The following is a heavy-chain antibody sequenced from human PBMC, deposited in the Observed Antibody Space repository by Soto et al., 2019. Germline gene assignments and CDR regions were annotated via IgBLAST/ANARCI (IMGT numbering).Heavy chain of an antibody. Sequence: GGSLRLSCASSGITFSNYGMSWVRQAPGKGLEWVSAISGSGGETYYADSVKGRFTISRDNSKNTLFLQINSLRAEDTAIYYCVADTARTYYFYAMDVWGQGTTVTVSS. V-gene: IGHV3-23*01. CDR2: ISGSGGET. CDR1: GITFSNYG. D-gene: IGHD5-18*01. J-gene: IGHJ6*02. CDR3: VADTARTYYFYAMDV.